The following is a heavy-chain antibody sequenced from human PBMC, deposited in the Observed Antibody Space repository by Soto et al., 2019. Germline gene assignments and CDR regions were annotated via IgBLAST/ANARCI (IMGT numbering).Heavy chain of an antibody. D-gene: IGHD3-10*01. CDR1: GDTFNFYS. Sequence: QVQLVQSGAEVKRPGSSVKVSCKASGDTFNFYSINWVRQAPGLGLEWMGRVNPIVSMSNYAQKFQGRVTMTADKSTTPAYLELRSLRSAATAIYYCARSYGSGYRAFDSWGQGALVTVSS. J-gene: IGHJ4*02. CDR2: VNPIVSMS. V-gene: IGHV1-69*02. CDR3: ARSYGSGYRAFDS.